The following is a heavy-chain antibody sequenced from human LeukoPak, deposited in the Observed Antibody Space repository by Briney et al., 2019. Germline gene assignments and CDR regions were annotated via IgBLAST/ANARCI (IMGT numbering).Heavy chain of an antibody. Sequence: ASVKVSCKASGGTFSSYAISWVRQAPGQGLEWMGWISAYNGNTNYAQKLQGRVTMTTDTSTSTAYMELRSLRSDDTAVYYCAREDSSGSNFDYWGQGTLVTVSS. CDR2: ISAYNGNT. CDR1: GGTFSSYA. J-gene: IGHJ4*02. V-gene: IGHV1-18*01. D-gene: IGHD6-19*01. CDR3: AREDSSGSNFDY.